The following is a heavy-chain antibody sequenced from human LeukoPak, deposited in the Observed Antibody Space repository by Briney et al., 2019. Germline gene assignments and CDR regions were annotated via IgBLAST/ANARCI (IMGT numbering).Heavy chain of an antibody. Sequence: PSQTLSLTCTVSGGSISSGDYYWSWIRQPPGKGLEWIAYIYYSGTTYYNPSLKSRLTISIDTSKSQFSLKLSSVTAADTAVYYCARDEIVVVPAAIEDYYYYMDVWGKGTTVTVSS. CDR3: ARDEIVVVPAAIEDYYYYMDV. J-gene: IGHJ6*03. V-gene: IGHV4-30-4*01. CDR1: GGSISSGDYY. D-gene: IGHD2-2*02. CDR2: IYYSGTT.